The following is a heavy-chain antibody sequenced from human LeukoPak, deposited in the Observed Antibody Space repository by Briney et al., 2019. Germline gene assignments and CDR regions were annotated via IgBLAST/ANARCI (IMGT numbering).Heavy chain of an antibody. CDR2: IYSGGST. J-gene: IGHJ6*02. D-gene: IGHD6-19*01. CDR1: GFTVSSNY. Sequence: GGSLRLSCAASGFTVSSNYMSWVRQAPGKGLEWVSVIYSGGSTYYADSVKGRFIISRDNSKNTLCLQMNSLRAEDTAVYYCASDSGGYYYYGMDVWGQGTTVTVSS. V-gene: IGHV3-53*01. CDR3: ASDSGGYYYYGMDV.